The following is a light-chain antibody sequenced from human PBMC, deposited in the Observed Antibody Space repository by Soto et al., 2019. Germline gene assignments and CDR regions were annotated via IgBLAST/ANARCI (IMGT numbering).Light chain of an antibody. J-gene: IGKJ1*01. Sequence: EIALTQSPGTLSLSPGERATLSCRASQSVTNNYLAWYQQKPGQAPRLLIYGASIGATGIPDRFSGGGSGTDFTLTISRLEPEDFAEYYCLQYGIPLWTFGQGTKVAIK. CDR3: LQYGIPLWT. V-gene: IGKV3-20*01. CDR2: GAS. CDR1: QSVTNNY.